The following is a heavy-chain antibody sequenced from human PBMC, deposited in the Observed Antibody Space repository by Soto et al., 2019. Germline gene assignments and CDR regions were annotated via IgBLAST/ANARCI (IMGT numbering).Heavy chain of an antibody. V-gene: IGHV4-39*01. CDR2: IYYSGST. CDR3: ARLLRGYYYYMDV. CDR1: GGSISSSIYY. J-gene: IGHJ6*03. D-gene: IGHD2-15*01. Sequence: PSETLSLTCTVSGGSISSSIYYWGWIRQPPGKGLEWIGSIYYSGSTYYNPSLKSRVTISVDTSKNQFSLKLSSVTAADTAVYYCARLLRGYYYYMDVWGKGTTVTVSS.